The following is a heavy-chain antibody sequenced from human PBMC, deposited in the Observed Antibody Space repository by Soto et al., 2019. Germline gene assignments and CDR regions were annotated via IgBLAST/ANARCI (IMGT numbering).Heavy chain of an antibody. CDR3: TASIVGATRDAFDI. V-gene: IGHV3-15*01. Sequence: GGSLRLSCAASGFTFSNAWMSWVRQAPGKGLEWVGRIKSKTDGGTTDYAAPVKGRFTISRDDSKNTLYLQMNSLKTGDTAVYYCTASIVGATRDAFDIWGQGTMVTVSS. J-gene: IGHJ3*02. CDR2: IKSKTDGGTT. CDR1: GFTFSNAW. D-gene: IGHD1-26*01.